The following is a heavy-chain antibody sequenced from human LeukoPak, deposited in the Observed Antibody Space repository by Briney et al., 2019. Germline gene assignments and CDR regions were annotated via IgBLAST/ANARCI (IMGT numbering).Heavy chain of an antibody. D-gene: IGHD3-22*01. CDR2: ISYDGSNK. CDR3: AKGLVVVMSGDYFDY. CDR1: GFTFSNYG. J-gene: IGHJ4*02. V-gene: IGHV3-30*12. Sequence: PGGSLRLSCVGSGFTFSNYGIHWVRQAPGKGLEWVAVISYDGSNKYYADSVKGRFTISRDNSKNTLYLQMNSLRAEDTAVYYCAKGLVVVMSGDYFDYWGQGTLVTVSS.